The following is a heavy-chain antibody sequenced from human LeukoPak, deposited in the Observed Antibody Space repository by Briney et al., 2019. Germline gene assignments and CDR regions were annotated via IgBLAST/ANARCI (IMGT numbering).Heavy chain of an antibody. D-gene: IGHD4-17*01. CDR2: ISNSGGNT. Sequence: GGSLRLSCAASGFTFSSYGMSWVRQAPGKGLEWVSAISNSGGNTYYADSVKGRFTISRDNSKNTLYLQMNSLRAEDTAVYYCARGTYGVDYFDYWGQGTLVTVSS. V-gene: IGHV3-23*01. CDR3: ARGTYGVDYFDY. CDR1: GFTFSSYG. J-gene: IGHJ4*02.